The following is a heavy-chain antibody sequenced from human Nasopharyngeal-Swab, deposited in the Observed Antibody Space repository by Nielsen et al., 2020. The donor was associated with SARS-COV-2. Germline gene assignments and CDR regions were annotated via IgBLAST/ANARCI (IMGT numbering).Heavy chain of an antibody. CDR3: ARRALQDYYFDY. V-gene: IGHV3-30*04. CDR1: GFSFSSYA. Sequence: GESLKISCAASGFSFSSYAMHWVRQAPGKGLEWVAVASSDGRNKYYADSVKGRFTVSRDNSKNTLYLQMNSLRAEDTTVCYCARRALQDYYFDYWGQGTLVTVSS. J-gene: IGHJ4*02. CDR2: ASSDGRNK.